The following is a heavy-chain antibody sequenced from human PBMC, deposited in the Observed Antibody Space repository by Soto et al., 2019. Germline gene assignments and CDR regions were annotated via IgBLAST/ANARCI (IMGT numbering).Heavy chain of an antibody. CDR1: GDTFTANY. D-gene: IGHD2-21*02. J-gene: IGHJ4*02. V-gene: IGHV1-2*02. Sequence: ASVKVSCKASGDTFTANYIHWVRQAPGQGFEWMGWINPKSGGTNYAQKFQGRVRMTWDTSLKTAYMELSSLKSDDTAVYYCARPPGYISDWHYFDLWGQGTLVTVSS. CDR2: INPKSGGT. CDR3: ARPPGYISDWHYFDL.